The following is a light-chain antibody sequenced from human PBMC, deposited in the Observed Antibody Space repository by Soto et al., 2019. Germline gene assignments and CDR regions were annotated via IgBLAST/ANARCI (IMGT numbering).Light chain of an antibody. CDR1: QSVSSN. CDR3: QQYNNWPPWT. V-gene: IGKV3-15*01. Sequence: EIVMTQSPATLSVSPGERATLSCRASQSVSSNLAWYQQKPGQAPRLLIYGASTRATGIPARFSGSGSGTGFTLTISRLQSEDFAVYYCQQYNNWPPWTFGQGNKVEIK. CDR2: GAS. J-gene: IGKJ1*01.